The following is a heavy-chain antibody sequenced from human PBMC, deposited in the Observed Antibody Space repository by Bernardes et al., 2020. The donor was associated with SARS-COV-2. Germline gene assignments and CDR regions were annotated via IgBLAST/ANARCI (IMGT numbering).Heavy chain of an antibody. CDR3: ARAVWGIWHYDL. V-gene: IGHV4-34*01. D-gene: IGHD3-16*01. CDR2: INYSGST. CDR1: GGSLSGYY. Sequence: SETLSLTCAIYGGSLSGYYWNWIRQPPGKGLEWIGEINYSGSTNYNPSLKSRVTISIDTSKNQFSLNLSSVTAADTAVYYCARAVWGIWHYDLWGRGT. J-gene: IGHJ2*01.